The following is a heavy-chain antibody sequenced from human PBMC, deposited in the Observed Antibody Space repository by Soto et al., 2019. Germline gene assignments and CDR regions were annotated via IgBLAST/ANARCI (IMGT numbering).Heavy chain of an antibody. CDR1: GFTFSSYA. V-gene: IGHV3-23*01. CDR3: ARDIPPHVGVGSAEPFDY. Sequence: GGSLRLSCAASGFTFSSYAMSWVRQAPGKGLEWVSAISGSGGSTYYADSVKGRFTISRDNSKNTLYLQMNSLRAEDTAVYYCARDIPPHVGVGSAEPFDYWGQGTLVTVSS. J-gene: IGHJ4*02. D-gene: IGHD2-21*01. CDR2: ISGSGGST.